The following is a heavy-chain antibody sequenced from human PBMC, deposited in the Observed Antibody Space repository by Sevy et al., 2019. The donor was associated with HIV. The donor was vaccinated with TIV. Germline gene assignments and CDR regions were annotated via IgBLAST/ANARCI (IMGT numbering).Heavy chain of an antibody. Sequence: GGALRLSCAASGFAFSDYAMHWVRQAPGKGLAWVAAISYAGDNKYFADSVKGRFTVSKDNSKNTLYLEMNSLRAEDTAVYYCAKAHADCSGGTCYTAHYYYDMDVWGRGATVTVSS. CDR3: AKAHADCSGGTCYTAHYYYDMDV. D-gene: IGHD2-15*01. J-gene: IGHJ6*02. CDR2: ISYAGDNK. V-gene: IGHV3-30*18. CDR1: GFAFSDYA.